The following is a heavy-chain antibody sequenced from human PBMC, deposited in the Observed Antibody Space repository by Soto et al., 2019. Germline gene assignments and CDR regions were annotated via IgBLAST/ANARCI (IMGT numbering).Heavy chain of an antibody. Sequence: EVQLVESGGGLVQPGGSLRLSCAASGFTFSTYWMHWVRQAPGKGLVWVPRINSDGSSTYYADSVKGRFTISRDNAKNTLYLQMNSLRAEDTAVYYCSNWFDPWGQGTLVTVSS. CDR2: INSDGSST. J-gene: IGHJ5*02. CDR1: GFTFSTYW. V-gene: IGHV3-74*01. CDR3: SNWFDP.